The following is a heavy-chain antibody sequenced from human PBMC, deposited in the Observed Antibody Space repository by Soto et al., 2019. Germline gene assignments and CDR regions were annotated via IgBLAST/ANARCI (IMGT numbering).Heavy chain of an antibody. J-gene: IGHJ6*02. CDR3: ARDQSVDRSYYYGIDV. Sequence: QVQLVQSGAEVKKPGASVKVSCKASGYPFTHYGVTWVRQAPGQGLEWMGWISPYNGNTNYGQTLQGRVTMTTDTSTSTVYMELRSLRSDDTAVYYCARDQSVDRSYYYGIDVWGQGTTVIVSS. V-gene: IGHV1-18*01. D-gene: IGHD3-10*01. CDR1: GYPFTHYG. CDR2: ISPYNGNT.